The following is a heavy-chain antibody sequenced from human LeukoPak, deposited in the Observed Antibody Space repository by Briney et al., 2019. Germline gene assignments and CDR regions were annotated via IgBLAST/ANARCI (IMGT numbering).Heavy chain of an antibody. D-gene: IGHD5-24*01. V-gene: IGHV3-23*01. CDR1: GFTFSSYG. CDR3: AREMATRPNDY. J-gene: IGHJ4*02. Sequence: GGTLRLSCAASGFTFSSYGMSWVRQAPGKGLEWVSAISGSGGGTFYADSVKGRFTISRDNSKNTLYLQMNSLRAEDTAVYYCAREMATRPNDYWGQGTLVTVSS. CDR2: ISGSGGGT.